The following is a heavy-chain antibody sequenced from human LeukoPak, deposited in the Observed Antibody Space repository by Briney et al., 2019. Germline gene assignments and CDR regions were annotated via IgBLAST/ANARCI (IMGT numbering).Heavy chain of an antibody. V-gene: IGHV4-59*01. CDR2: IYHSGSA. CDR1: GGSISSYY. J-gene: IGHJ4*02. CDR3: ARGSGILFD. Sequence: SETLSLTCTVSGGSISSYYWSWIRQPPGKGLEWIGYIYHSGSANYNPSLKSRVTISEDTSKNQFSLNLSSVTAADTAVFYCARGSGILFDWGQGTLVTVSS. D-gene: IGHD2-21*01.